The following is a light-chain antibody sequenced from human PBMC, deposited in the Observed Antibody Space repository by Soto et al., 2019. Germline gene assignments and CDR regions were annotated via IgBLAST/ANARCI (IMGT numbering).Light chain of an antibody. CDR2: EVS. J-gene: IGLJ2*01. CDR1: SSDVGGYNY. Sequence: QSALTQPPSASGSPGQSVTISCTGTSSDVGGYNYVSWYQQHPGKAPKLMIYEVSNRPSGVSNRFSGSKSGNTASLTISGLLAEDEAVYYCCSYAGISTNALFGGGTKLTVL. CDR3: CSYAGISTNAL. V-gene: IGLV2-8*01.